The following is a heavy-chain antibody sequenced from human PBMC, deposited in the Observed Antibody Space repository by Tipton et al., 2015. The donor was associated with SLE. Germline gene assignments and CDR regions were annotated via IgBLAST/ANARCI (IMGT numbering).Heavy chain of an antibody. V-gene: IGHV4-4*08. J-gene: IGHJ4*02. CDR2: IYTSGST. Sequence: TLSLTCAVYGGSFSGYYWSWIRQPPGKGLEWIGYIYTSGSTNYNPSLKSRVTISVDTSKNQFSLKLGSVTAADTAVYYCARGRGSSSSPDYWGQGTLVTVSS. CDR3: ARGRGSSSSPDY. CDR1: GGSFSGYY. D-gene: IGHD6-6*01.